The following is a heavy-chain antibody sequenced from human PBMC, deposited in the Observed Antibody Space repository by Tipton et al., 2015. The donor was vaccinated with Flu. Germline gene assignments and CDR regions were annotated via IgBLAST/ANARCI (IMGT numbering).Heavy chain of an antibody. CDR3: ASGQWLVLSGY. CDR1: GYSISSGYY. Sequence: TLSLTCAVSGYSISSGYYWGWIRQPPGKGPEWIGSIYHSGSTYYNPSLKGRVTISVDTSKNQFSLKLSSVTAADTAVYYCASGQWLVLSGYWGQGTLVTVSS. D-gene: IGHD6-19*01. CDR2: IYHSGST. V-gene: IGHV4-38-2*01. J-gene: IGHJ4*02.